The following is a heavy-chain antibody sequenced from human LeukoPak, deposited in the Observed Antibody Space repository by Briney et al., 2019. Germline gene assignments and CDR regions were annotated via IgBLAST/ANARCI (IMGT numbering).Heavy chain of an antibody. CDR3: AHRRDSGGYLYRWWFAP. J-gene: IGHJ5*02. V-gene: IGHV2-5*02. CDR2: INWDDQK. Sequence: SGPTLVKPTQTLTLTCTFSGFSLTTSGVGVGWIRQPPGKALEWLALINWDDQKVYSPSLQSRLSITEDTSKNQVVLTMTNVDPVDTATYYCAHRRDSGGYLYRWWFAPWGQGTLVTVSS. CDR1: GFSLTTSGVG. D-gene: IGHD3-22*01.